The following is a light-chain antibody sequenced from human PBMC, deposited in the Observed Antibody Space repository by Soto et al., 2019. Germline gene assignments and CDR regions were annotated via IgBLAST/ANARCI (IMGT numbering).Light chain of an antibody. J-gene: IGLJ3*02. V-gene: IGLV2-8*01. CDR3: SSFASHNSWV. CDR2: EVT. CDR1: SSDVGAYNY. Sequence: QSALTQPPSASGSPGQSVTISCTGTSSDVGAYNYVSWYQQHAGKAPKLVIYEVTKRPSGVPDRFSGSKSANTASLTVSGLQAEDEADSYCSSFASHNSWVFGGGTQLTVL.